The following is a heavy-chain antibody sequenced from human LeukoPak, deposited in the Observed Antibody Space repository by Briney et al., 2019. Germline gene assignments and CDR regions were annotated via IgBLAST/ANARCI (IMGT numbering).Heavy chain of an antibody. Sequence: KAGGSLRLSCAASGFTLRNYAMSWVRQAPGKGLEWVSAISGSGGNTYYADSVKGRFTISRDNSRSTLYLQMNTLRAEDTAVYYCVSSSSGWYRFQYWGQGTLVTVS. CDR3: VSSSSGWYRFQY. V-gene: IGHV3-23*01. CDR1: GFTLRNYA. J-gene: IGHJ4*02. D-gene: IGHD6-19*01. CDR2: ISGSGGNT.